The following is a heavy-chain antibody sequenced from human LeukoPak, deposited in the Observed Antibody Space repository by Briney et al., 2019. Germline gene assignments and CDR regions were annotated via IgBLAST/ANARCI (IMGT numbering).Heavy chain of an antibody. Sequence: GRTLRLSCAASGFTFSRYAMHWARQAPGKGLEWVAFIWPDGSKTYYADSVRGRFTISRDNSKNTLHLEMNTVRAEDTALYYCAKISSSSEPDFDYWGQGTLVTVS. CDR2: IWPDGSKT. CDR1: GFTFSRYA. D-gene: IGHD1-14*01. V-gene: IGHV3-33*06. CDR3: AKISSSSEPDFDY. J-gene: IGHJ4*02.